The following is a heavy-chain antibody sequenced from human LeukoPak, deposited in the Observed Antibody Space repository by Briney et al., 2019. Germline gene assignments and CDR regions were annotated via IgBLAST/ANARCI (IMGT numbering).Heavy chain of an antibody. CDR2: IYYSGST. D-gene: IGHD6-13*01. V-gene: IGHV4-39*07. J-gene: IGHJ4*02. Sequence: SGTLSLTCTVSGGSISSSSYYWGWIRQPPGKGLERIGNIYYSGSTYYNPSLKSRVTISIDTSKNQFSLKLSSVTAADTAMYYCARGETGSSSPQDYFDYWGQGTLVTVSS. CDR1: GGSISSSSYY. CDR3: ARGETGSSSPQDYFDY.